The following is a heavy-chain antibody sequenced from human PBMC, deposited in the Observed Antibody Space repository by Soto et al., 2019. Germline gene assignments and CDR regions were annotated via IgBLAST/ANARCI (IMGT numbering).Heavy chain of an antibody. CDR2: ISWNSGSI. J-gene: IGHJ4*02. CDR3: AKAGSLTQLSDY. V-gene: IGHV3-9*01. D-gene: IGHD6-6*01. CDR1: GFTFDDYA. Sequence: EVQLVESGGGLVQPGRSLRLSCAASGFTFDDYAMHWVRQAPGKGLEWVSGISWNSGSIGYADSVKGRFTISRDNAKNSLYLQMNSLRAEDTALYYCAKAGSLTQLSDYWGQGTLVTVSS.